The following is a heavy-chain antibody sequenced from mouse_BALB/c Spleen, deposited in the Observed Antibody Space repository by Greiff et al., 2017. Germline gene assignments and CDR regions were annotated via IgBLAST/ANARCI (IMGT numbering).Heavy chain of an antibody. D-gene: IGHD2-4*01. Sequence: QVQLQQSGAELARPGASVKLSCKASGYTFTSYWMQWVKQRPGQGLEWIGAIYPGDGDTRYTQKFKGKATLTADKSSSTAYMQLSSLASEDSAVYYCAYYDYDGGYFDYWGQGTTLTVSS. CDR3: AYYDYDGGYFDY. CDR1: GYTFTSYW. J-gene: IGHJ2*01. CDR2: IYPGDGDT. V-gene: IGHV1-87*01.